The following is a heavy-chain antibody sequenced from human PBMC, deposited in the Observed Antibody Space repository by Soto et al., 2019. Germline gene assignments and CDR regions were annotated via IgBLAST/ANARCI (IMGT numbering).Heavy chain of an antibody. CDR3: ATTAYCSSTSCYKN. Sequence: PGESLKISCKGSGYSFTSYWIAWVRQMPGKALEWMGIIYPGDSDTRYSPSFQGQVTISADKSVSTAYVQWSSLKASDTAMYYWATTAYCSSTSCYKNWGQGTLVTVPQ. V-gene: IGHV5-51*01. D-gene: IGHD2-2*02. CDR2: IYPGDSDT. CDR1: GYSFTSYW. J-gene: IGHJ4*02.